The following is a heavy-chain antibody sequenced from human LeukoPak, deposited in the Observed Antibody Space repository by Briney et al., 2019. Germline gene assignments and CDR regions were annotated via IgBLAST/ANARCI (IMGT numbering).Heavy chain of an antibody. D-gene: IGHD5-18*01. CDR2: ISGSGGST. CDR3: AKAYSYGPGNWFDP. Sequence: PGRSLRLSCAASGFTFSSYAMSSVRQAPGKGLEWVSAISGSGGSTYYADSVKGRFTISRDNSKNTLYLQMNSLRAEDTAVYYCAKAYSYGPGNWFDPWGQGTLVTVSS. V-gene: IGHV3-23*01. CDR1: GFTFSSYA. J-gene: IGHJ5*02.